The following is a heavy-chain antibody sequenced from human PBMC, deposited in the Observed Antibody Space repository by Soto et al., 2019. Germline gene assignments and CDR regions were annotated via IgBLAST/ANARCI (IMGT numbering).Heavy chain of an antibody. CDR1: GGTFSSYA. CDR3: AKGGYYDSSGYYYGGFYFDY. D-gene: IGHD3-22*01. V-gene: IGHV1-69*01. Sequence: QVQLVQSGAEVKKPGSSVKVSCKASGGTFSSYAISWVRQAPGQGLEWMGGIIPIFGTANYAQKFQGRVTITADESTSTAYMELSSLRSQDTAVYYCAKGGYYDSSGYYYGGFYFDYWGRGTLVTVSS. J-gene: IGHJ4*02. CDR2: IIPIFGTA.